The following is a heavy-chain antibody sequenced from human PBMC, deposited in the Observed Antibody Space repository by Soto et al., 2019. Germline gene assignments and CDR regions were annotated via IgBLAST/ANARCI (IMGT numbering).Heavy chain of an antibody. D-gene: IGHD3-22*01. CDR1: GGSISSGGYS. Sequence: SETLSLTCAVSGGSISSGGYSRSWIRQPPGKGLEWIGYIYHSGSTYYNPSLKSRVTISVDRSKNQFSLKLSSVTAADTAVYYCARGAYYYDSSGYYYVPFDYWGQGTLVTVSS. V-gene: IGHV4-30-2*01. J-gene: IGHJ4*02. CDR3: ARGAYYYDSSGYYYVPFDY. CDR2: IYHSGST.